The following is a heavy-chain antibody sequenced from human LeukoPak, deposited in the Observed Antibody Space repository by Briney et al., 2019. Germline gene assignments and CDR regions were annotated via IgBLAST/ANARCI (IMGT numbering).Heavy chain of an antibody. V-gene: IGHV3-73*01. CDR1: GFTFSGSA. CDR2: TRSKANSYAT. Sequence: GGSLRLSCAASGFTFSGSAMHWVRQASGKGLEWVGRTRSKANSYATAYAASVKGRFTISRDDSKNTAYLQMNSLKTEDTAVYYCVPNDAFDIWGQGTMVTVSS. CDR3: VPNDAFDI. J-gene: IGHJ3*02.